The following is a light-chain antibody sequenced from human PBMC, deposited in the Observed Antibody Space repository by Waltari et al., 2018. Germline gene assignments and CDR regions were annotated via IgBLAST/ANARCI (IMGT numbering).Light chain of an antibody. Sequence: QSVLTHPASVSGSPGQSITIPCTGTSSDVGGYDYVSWYQQSPGKAPKLIIYDVVKRPSGVSTRFAASKSDNTASLTISGLQAEDEGDYYCCSYKRGATWVFGGGTALTVL. CDR3: CSYKRGATWV. V-gene: IGLV2-14*03. CDR2: DVV. J-gene: IGLJ3*02. CDR1: SSDVGGYDY.